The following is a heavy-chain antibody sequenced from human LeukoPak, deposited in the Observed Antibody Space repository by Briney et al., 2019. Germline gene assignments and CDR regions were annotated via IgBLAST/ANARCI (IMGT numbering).Heavy chain of an antibody. J-gene: IGHJ4*02. V-gene: IGHV3-30*18. CDR3: AKDRIQTIIRIFDS. CDR1: GFTFSSYG. D-gene: IGHD3-22*01. CDR2: ILNDGKNK. Sequence: GGSLRLSCAASGFTFSSYGMHWVRRAPGKGLEWVAVILNDGKNKYYADSVKGRFTISRDNSKNTLYLQMNSLRAEDTAVYYCAKDRIQTIIRIFDSWGQGTLVTVSS.